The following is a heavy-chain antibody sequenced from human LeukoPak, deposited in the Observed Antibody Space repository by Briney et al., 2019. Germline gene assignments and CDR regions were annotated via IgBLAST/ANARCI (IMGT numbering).Heavy chain of an antibody. D-gene: IGHD3-3*01. V-gene: IGHV3-21*01. CDR3: ARDQGKTYYDFWSGYYSYYMDV. CDR2: ISSSSRYI. J-gene: IGHJ6*03. CDR1: GITFSSYS. Sequence: PGGSLRLSCAASGITFSSYSMNWVRQAPGKGLEWVSSISSSSRYIYYADSVKGRFTISRDNAKNSLYLQMNSLRAEDTAVYYCARDQGKTYYDFWSGYYSYYMDVWGKGATVTVSS.